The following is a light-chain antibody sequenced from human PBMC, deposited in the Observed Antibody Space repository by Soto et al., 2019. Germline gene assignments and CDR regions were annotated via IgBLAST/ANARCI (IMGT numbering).Light chain of an antibody. CDR1: SSDVGGYNY. CDR3: SSYTRSSTWV. J-gene: IGLJ3*02. CDR2: EVN. Sequence: QSALTQPASVSGSPGQSITICCTGTSSDVGGYNYVSWYQQYPGKAPKLMISEVNDRPSGFSNRFSGSKSGNTASLTISGLQAEDEADYYCSSYTRSSTWVFGGGTKLTVL. V-gene: IGLV2-14*01.